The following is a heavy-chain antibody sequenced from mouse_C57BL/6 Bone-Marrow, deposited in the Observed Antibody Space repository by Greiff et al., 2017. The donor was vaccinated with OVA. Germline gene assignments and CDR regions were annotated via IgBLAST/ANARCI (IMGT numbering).Heavy chain of an antibody. CDR2: IWSGGST. CDR3: ARYGLDAMDY. Sequence: VKLVESGPGLVQPSQSLSITCTVSGFSLTSYGVHWVRQSPGKGLEWLGVIWSGGSTDYNAAFISRLSISKDNTKSHVFFKMNSLQADDTAIYYCARYGLDAMDYWGQGTSVTVSS. V-gene: IGHV2-2*01. CDR1: GFSLTSYG. D-gene: IGHD2-10*02. J-gene: IGHJ4*01.